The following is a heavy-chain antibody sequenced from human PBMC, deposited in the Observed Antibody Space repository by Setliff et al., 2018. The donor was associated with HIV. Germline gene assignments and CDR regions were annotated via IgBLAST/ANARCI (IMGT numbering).Heavy chain of an antibody. CDR1: GFTFSNYG. J-gene: IGHJ4*02. D-gene: IGHD3-10*01. CDR3: ARDRSGPYYYFDY. Sequence: SCAASGFTFSNYGVHWVRQAPGKGLEWVAIIWYDGSNKYYADSVKGRFTISRDNSKNTLYLQMNTLRAEDTAVYYCARDRSGPYYYFDYWGQGTLVTVSS. V-gene: IGHV3-33*01. CDR2: IWYDGSNK.